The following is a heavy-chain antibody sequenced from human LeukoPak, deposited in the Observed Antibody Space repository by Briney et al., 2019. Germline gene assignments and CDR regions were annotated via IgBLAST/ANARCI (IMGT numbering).Heavy chain of an antibody. CDR1: GYTFTSYD. J-gene: IGHJ4*02. Sequence: ASVKVSCKASGYTFTSYDINWVRQATGQGLEWMGWMNPNSGNTGYAQKFKGRVTITRNTPISTAYMELSSLRSEDTAVYYCARGQGRRGYGSGSYWGQGTLVTVSS. CDR3: ARGQGRRGYGSGSY. CDR2: MNPNSGNT. D-gene: IGHD3-10*01. V-gene: IGHV1-8*03.